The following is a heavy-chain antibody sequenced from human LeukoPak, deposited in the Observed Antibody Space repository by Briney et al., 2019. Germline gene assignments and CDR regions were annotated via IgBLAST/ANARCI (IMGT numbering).Heavy chain of an antibody. CDR2: INPNDGDT. V-gene: IGHV1-2*02. J-gene: IGHJ4*02. Sequence: GASVKVSCKASGYTFTDYYMHWVRQAPGQGFEWMGWINPNDGDTNYAQKFQGRVTMTRDTSISTAHMEVSRLRSDDTAVYYCAREIFGSGSYPDFWGQGTLVTVSS. D-gene: IGHD3-10*01. CDR1: GYTFTDYY. CDR3: AREIFGSGSYPDF.